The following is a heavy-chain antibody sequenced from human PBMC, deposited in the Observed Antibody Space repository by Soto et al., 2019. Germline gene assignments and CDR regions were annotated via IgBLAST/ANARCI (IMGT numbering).Heavy chain of an antibody. CDR2: ISYDGSNK. CDR3: AKDHDYGDLYYHGMDV. D-gene: IGHD4-17*01. V-gene: IGHV3-30*18. J-gene: IGHJ6*02. CDR1: GFTFSSYG. Sequence: QVQLVESGGGVVQPGRSLRLSCAASGFTFSSYGMHWVRQAPGKGLEWVAVISYDGSNKYYADSVKGRFTISRDNSKNTLYLQMNSLRAEDTAVYYCAKDHDYGDLYYHGMDVWGQGTTVTVSS.